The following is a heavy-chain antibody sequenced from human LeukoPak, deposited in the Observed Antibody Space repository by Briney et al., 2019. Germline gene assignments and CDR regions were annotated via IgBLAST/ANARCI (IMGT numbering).Heavy chain of an antibody. V-gene: IGHV3-9*01. CDR3: RVGPGLFDY. Sequence: GGSLRLSCAASGFTFDDYAMHWVRQAPGKGLEWVSGISWNSGSIGYADSVKGRFTISRDNAKNSLYLQMNSLRAEDTVLYYCRVGPGLFDYWGQGTLVTVSS. J-gene: IGHJ4*02. CDR2: ISWNSGSI. CDR1: GFTFDDYA. D-gene: IGHD2-2*01.